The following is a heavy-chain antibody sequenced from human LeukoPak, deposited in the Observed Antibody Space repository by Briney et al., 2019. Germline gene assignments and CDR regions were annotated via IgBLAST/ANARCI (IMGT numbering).Heavy chain of an antibody. CDR2: IYYSGST. V-gene: IGHV4-39*07. CDR1: GGSISSSSYY. Sequence: SETLSLTCTVSGGSISSSSYYWGWIRQPPGKGLEWIGSIYYSGSTYYNPSLKSRVTISVDTSKNQFSLKLSSVTAADTAVYYCARSSYYYDSTPTGNWGQGTLVTVSS. J-gene: IGHJ4*02. CDR3: ARSSYYYDSTPTGN. D-gene: IGHD3-22*01.